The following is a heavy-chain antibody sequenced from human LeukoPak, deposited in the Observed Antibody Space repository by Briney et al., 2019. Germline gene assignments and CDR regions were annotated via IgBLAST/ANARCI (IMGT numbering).Heavy chain of an antibody. CDR2: IYYSGST. V-gene: IGHV4-39*01. CDR3: ASRRGLRFLEWLGNWFDP. CDR1: GGSISSSSYY. Sequence: SETLSLTCTVSGGSISSSSYYWGWIRQPPGKGLKWIGSIYYSGSTYYNPSLKSRVTISVDTSKNQFSLKLSSVTAADTAVYYCASRRGLRFLEWLGNWFDPWGQGTLVTVSS. D-gene: IGHD3-3*01. J-gene: IGHJ5*02.